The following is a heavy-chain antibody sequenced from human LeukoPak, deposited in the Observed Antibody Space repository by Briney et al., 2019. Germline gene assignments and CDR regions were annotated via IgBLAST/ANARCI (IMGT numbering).Heavy chain of an antibody. V-gene: IGHV3-53*01. J-gene: IGHJ5*02. CDR3: ARDLEWTTVTSA. D-gene: IGHD4-17*01. CDR2: IYSGGST. CDR1: GFIISSNY. Sequence: GGSLRLSCAASGFIISSNYMSWVRQAPGKGLEWVSVIYSGGSTFYADSVKGRFNISRDNSKNTLYLQMNSLSAEDTAVYYCARDLEWTTVTSAWGQGTLVTVSS.